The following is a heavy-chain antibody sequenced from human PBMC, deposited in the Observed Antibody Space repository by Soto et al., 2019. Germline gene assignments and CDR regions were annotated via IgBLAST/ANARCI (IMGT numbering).Heavy chain of an antibody. V-gene: IGHV3-30*18. CDR2: ISYDGSNK. CDR1: GFTFSSYG. Sequence: PGGSLRLSCAASGFTFSSYGMHWVRQAPGKGLEWVAVISYDGSNKYYADSVKGRFTISRDNSKNTLYLQMNSLRAEDTAVYYCAKDYSGDYIYYYYGMDVWGQGTTVTVSS. CDR3: AKDYSGDYIYYYYGMDV. D-gene: IGHD4-17*01. J-gene: IGHJ6*02.